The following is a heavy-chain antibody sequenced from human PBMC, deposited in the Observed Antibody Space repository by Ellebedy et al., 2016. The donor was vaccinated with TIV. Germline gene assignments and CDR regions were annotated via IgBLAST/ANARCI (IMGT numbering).Heavy chain of an antibody. CDR2: INAGNGNT. V-gene: IGHV1-3*01. CDR1: GYTFTSYA. J-gene: IGHJ6*02. CDR3: ARDLAPSGWYRYYYYGMDV. D-gene: IGHD6-19*01. Sequence: AASVKVSCKASGYTFTSYAMHWVRQAPGQRLEWMGWINAGNGNTKYSQKFQGRVTITRDTSASTAYMELSSLRSEDTAVYYCARDLAPSGWYRYYYYGMDVWGQGTTVTVSS.